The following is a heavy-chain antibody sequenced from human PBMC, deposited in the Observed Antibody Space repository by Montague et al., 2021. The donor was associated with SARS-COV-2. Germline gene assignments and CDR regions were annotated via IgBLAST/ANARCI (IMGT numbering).Heavy chain of an antibody. Sequence: SLRLSCAASGFAFNNYWMHWVRQAPGKGLVWVSRIKFDGTVIHYADSVKGRFSISRDNAKNSLYLQMNSLRAEDTAVYYCARQASGSYWYYFDYWGQGTLVTVSS. D-gene: IGHD3-10*01. CDR2: IKFDGTVI. CDR1: GFAFNNYW. CDR3: ARQASGSYWYYFDY. V-gene: IGHV3-74*01. J-gene: IGHJ4*02.